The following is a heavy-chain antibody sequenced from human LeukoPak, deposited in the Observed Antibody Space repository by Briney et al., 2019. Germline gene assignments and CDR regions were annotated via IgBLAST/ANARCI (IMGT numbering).Heavy chain of an antibody. Sequence: ASVKVSCKTSGGTFNNSAISWVRQAPGQGLEWMGRINPNSGGTNYAQKFQGRVTMTRDTSISTAYMELSRLRSDDTAVYYCARVQYGSGSYLVYWGQGTLVTVSS. D-gene: IGHD3-10*01. V-gene: IGHV1-2*06. J-gene: IGHJ4*02. CDR3: ARVQYGSGSYLVY. CDR1: GGTFNNSA. CDR2: INPNSGGT.